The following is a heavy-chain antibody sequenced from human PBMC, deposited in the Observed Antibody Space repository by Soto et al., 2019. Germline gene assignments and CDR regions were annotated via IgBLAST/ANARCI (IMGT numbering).Heavy chain of an antibody. CDR1: GGSISSGGYS. CDR3: ARSSTSANYFDY. CDR2: IYYSGST. Sequence: PSETLSLTCAVSGGSISSGGYSWSWIRQPPGKGLEWIGYIYYSGSTYYNPSLKSRVSISVYTSKNQFSLKLSSVTAADTAVYYCARSSTSANYFDYWGQGTLVTVSS. V-gene: IGHV4-30-4*07. D-gene: IGHD2-2*01. J-gene: IGHJ4*02.